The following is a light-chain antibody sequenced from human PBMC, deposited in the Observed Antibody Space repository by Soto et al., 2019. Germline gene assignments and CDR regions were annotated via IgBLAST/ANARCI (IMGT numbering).Light chain of an antibody. CDR2: AAS. V-gene: IGKV1-9*01. Sequence: DIQLTQSPSFLSASVGDRVTITCRASQGINSYVAWYQQKSGKAPKLLIYAASTLQSGVPSRFSGSGSGTEFTLTISSLQPEDFAIYHCHQLKIYPLTFGGGTKVEIK. CDR1: QGINSY. J-gene: IGKJ4*01. CDR3: HQLKIYPLT.